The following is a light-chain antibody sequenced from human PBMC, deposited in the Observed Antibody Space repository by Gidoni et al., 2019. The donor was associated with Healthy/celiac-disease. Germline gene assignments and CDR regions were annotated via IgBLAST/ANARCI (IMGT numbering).Light chain of an antibody. CDR3: QQYNNWPPLT. CDR1: QIVSSN. Sequence: EILLTHSPATLSVSPGERATLSCRASQIVSSNLAWYQQKPGQAPRLLIYGASTRATCIPARFSGSGSGKEFTLTISSLQSEDFAVYYCQQYNNWPPLTFGGGTKVEIK. CDR2: GAS. V-gene: IGKV3-15*01. J-gene: IGKJ4*01.